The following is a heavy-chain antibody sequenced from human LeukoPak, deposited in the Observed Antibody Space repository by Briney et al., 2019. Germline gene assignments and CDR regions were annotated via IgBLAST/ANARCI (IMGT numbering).Heavy chain of an antibody. CDR3: ARVRAVYYYDSSGYYDY. CDR2: INPNSGGT. J-gene: IGHJ4*02. D-gene: IGHD3-22*01. CDR1: GYTFTGYY. Sequence: ASVKVSCKASGYTFTGYYMHWVRQAPGQGLEWMGWINPNSGGTNYAQKFQGRVTMTRDTSISTAYMELSRLRSDDTAVYYCARVRAVYYYDSSGYYDYWGQGTLVTVSS. V-gene: IGHV1-2*02.